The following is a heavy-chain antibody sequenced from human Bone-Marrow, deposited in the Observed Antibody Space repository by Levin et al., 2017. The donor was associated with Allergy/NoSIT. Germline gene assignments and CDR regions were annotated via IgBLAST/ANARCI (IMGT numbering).Heavy chain of an antibody. CDR2: IYWDDDK. D-gene: IGHD2-8*02. CDR3: AHTGRRYCVGGECYPFDY. J-gene: IGHJ4*02. V-gene: IGHV2-5*02. Sequence: KVSGPTLVKPTQTLTLTCTFSGFSLRTSGVGVGWIRQPPGKALEWLALIYWDDDKRYSPSLKSRLTITKDTSKNQVVLTMTNMDPVDTATYYCAHTGRRYCVGGECYPFDYWGQGTLVTASS. CDR1: GFSLRTSGVG.